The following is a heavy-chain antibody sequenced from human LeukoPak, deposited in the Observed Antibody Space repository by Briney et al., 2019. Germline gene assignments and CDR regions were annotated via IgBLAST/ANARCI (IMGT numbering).Heavy chain of an antibody. V-gene: IGHV4-4*07. CDR1: GGSISSYY. CDR3: ARNLVNYGSGSLNWFDP. CDR2: IYTSGST. J-gene: IGHJ5*02. D-gene: IGHD3-10*01. Sequence: SETLSLTCTVSGGSISSYYWSWIRQPAGKGLEWIGRIYTSGSTNYNPSLKSRVTMTRDTSTSTVYMELSSLRSEDTAVYYCARNLVNYGSGSLNWFDPWGQGTLVTVSS.